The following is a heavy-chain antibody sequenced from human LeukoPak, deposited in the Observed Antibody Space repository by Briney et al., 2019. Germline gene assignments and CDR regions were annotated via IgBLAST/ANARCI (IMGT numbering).Heavy chain of an antibody. J-gene: IGHJ4*02. Sequence: GGSLRLSCAASGFTVSSNYMSWVRQAPGKGLEWVSVTYSGGTTYYADSVKGRFLIFRDTSKNTVDLQMNSLRVEDTAVYYCAGRRSSGWYAYWGQGTLVTVSS. CDR3: AGRRSSGWYAY. V-gene: IGHV3-53*01. CDR1: GFTVSSNY. D-gene: IGHD6-19*01. CDR2: TYSGGTT.